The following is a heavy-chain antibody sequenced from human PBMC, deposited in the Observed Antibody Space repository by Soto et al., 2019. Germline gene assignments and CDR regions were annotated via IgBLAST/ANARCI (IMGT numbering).Heavy chain of an antibody. D-gene: IGHD2-21*02. CDR1: GFSLSTSGVG. Sequence: QITLKESGPPLVKPTQPLTLTCTFSGFSLSTSGVGVAWISPPPGKALEWLALFYWVDDKRYSPSLRSRLTNNKDTTKNQVVLTMTNMDPVDTATYYCIQSRCGGDCLQSYASPYYYGMDVWGQGTTVTVSS. V-gene: IGHV2-5*02. J-gene: IGHJ6*02. CDR2: FYWVDDK. CDR3: IQSRCGGDCLQSYASPYYYGMDV.